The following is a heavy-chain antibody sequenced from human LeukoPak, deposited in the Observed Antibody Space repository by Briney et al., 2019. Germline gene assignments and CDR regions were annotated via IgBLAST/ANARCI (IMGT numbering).Heavy chain of an antibody. D-gene: IGHD3-3*01. Sequence: PGGSLRLSCAASGFPLSSYWMTWVRQGPGKGLEWVANIKPGGNEKYYVDSVKGQFTISRDNVKNSLYLQMNSLRAEDTAIYYCATFRFLGTWGQGTMVTVSP. J-gene: IGHJ3*01. V-gene: IGHV3-7*03. CDR2: IKPGGNEK. CDR1: GFPLSSYW. CDR3: ATFRFLGT.